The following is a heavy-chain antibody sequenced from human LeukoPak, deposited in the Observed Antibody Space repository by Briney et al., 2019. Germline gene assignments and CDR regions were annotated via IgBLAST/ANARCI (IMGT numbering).Heavy chain of an antibody. Sequence: SETLSLTCAVYGGSFSGYYWSWIRQPPGKGLEWIGEINHSGSTNYNPSLKSRVTISVDTSKNQFSLKLSSVTAADTAVYYCARGRSNRYYYYMDVWGKGTTVTVSS. CDR2: INHSGST. CDR1: GGSFSGYY. J-gene: IGHJ6*03. V-gene: IGHV4-34*01. CDR3: ARGRSNRYYYYMDV. D-gene: IGHD1-14*01.